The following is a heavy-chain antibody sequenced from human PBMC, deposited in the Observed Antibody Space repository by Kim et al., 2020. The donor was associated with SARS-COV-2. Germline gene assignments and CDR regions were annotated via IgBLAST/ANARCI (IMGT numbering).Heavy chain of an antibody. CDR2: IYPGDSDT. CDR3: ARRMRYYDSDGYEFDY. D-gene: IGHD3-22*01. V-gene: IGHV5-51*01. J-gene: IGHJ4*02. CDR1: GYSFSSYW. Sequence: GESLKISCKGSGYSFSSYWIGWVRQMPGKGLEWMGIIYPGDSDTRYSPSFQGQVTISADKSISTAYLQWSSLEASDTAMYYCARRMRYYDSDGYEFDYWGQGTLVTVSS.